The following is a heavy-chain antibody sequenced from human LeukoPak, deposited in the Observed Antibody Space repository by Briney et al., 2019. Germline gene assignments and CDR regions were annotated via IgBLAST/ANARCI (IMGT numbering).Heavy chain of an antibody. CDR3: ARDRGWESEVVPAAIAYYYYYYMDV. J-gene: IGHJ6*03. D-gene: IGHD2-2*02. CDR2: IKQDGSEK. CDR1: GFTFSSYW. Sequence: PGGSLRLSCSASGFTFSSYWMSWVRQAPGMGLEWVANIKQDGSEKYYVDSVKGRFTISRDNAKNSLYLQMNSLRAEDTAVYYCARDRGWESEVVPAAIAYYYYYYMDVWGKGTTVTVSS. V-gene: IGHV3-7*01.